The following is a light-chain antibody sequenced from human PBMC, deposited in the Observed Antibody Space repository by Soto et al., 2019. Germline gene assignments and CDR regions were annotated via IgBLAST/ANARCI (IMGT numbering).Light chain of an antibody. CDR1: GGVVGAYIL. V-gene: IGLV2-23*02. CDR2: EVN. Sequence: QSALTQPAPVSGSPGQSITISRAGNGGVVGAYILAPWYQHPPAKASQLIICEVNTRPSGISIRFSGSKSGDTASLTISGLQAEDGADNFCCSFAGTVAYVFGTGTKVTLL. CDR3: CSFAGTVAYV. J-gene: IGLJ1*01.